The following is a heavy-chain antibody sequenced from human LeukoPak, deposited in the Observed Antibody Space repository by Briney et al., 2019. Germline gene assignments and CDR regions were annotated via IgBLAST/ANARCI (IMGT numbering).Heavy chain of an antibody. D-gene: IGHD3-16*02. J-gene: IGHJ4*02. CDR2: INWNGGST. Sequence: PGGSLRLSCAASGFTFDDYGLSWFRQAPGRGLEWVSGINWNGGSTGYADSVKGRFTISRDNAKNSLYLQMNSLRAEDTALYYCARQNKNDYIWWNYRTSYFDYWGQGTLVTVSS. CDR1: GFTFDDYG. CDR3: ARQNKNDYIWWNYRTSYFDY. V-gene: IGHV3-20*04.